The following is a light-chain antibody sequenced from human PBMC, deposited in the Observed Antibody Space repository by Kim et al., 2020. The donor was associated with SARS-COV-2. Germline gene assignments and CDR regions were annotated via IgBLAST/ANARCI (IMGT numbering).Light chain of an antibody. V-gene: IGLV2-14*01. CDR2: DVS. CDR3: SSYTSSSTFNYA. CDR1: SSDVGGYNY. Sequence: QSALTQPASVSGSPGQSITISCTGTSSDVGGYNYVSWYQQHPGKAPKLMIYDVSKRPSGVSNRFSGSKSGNTASLTISGLQAEDEADYYCSSYTSSSTFNYAFGTGTKVTVL. J-gene: IGLJ1*01.